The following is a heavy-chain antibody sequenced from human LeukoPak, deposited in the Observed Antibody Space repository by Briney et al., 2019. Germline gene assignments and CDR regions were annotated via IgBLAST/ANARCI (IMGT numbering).Heavy chain of an antibody. CDR1: GGSISSSSYY. D-gene: IGHD1-1*01. J-gene: IGHJ5*02. CDR3: AQSLGSGNWIGNWFDP. CDR2: IYYTGRT. V-gene: IGHV4-39*01. Sequence: SETLSLTCTVSGGSISSSSYYWGWIRQPPGKGLEWTGTIYYTGRTYYNPSLESRLTISVDTSKNQFSLKLTSVTAADTAIYYCAQSLGSGNWIGNWFDPWGQGTLVTVSS.